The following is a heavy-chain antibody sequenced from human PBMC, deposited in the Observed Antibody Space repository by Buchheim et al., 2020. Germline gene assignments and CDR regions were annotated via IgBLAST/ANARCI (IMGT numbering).Heavy chain of an antibody. CDR3: ARECTSGNSNNGPTDY. CDR2: IWYGGSNE. V-gene: IGHV3-33*01. Sequence: QVHLVESGGGVVQPGRSLRLSCAASGFTFSDYGMHWVRQAPGKGLEWVTTIWYGGSNEYYIDSVKGRFTISRDNSKSTVYLQMDSLRVEDTAVYYCARECTSGNSNNGPTDYWGQGTL. CDR1: GFTFSDYG. D-gene: IGHD3-10*01. J-gene: IGHJ4*02.